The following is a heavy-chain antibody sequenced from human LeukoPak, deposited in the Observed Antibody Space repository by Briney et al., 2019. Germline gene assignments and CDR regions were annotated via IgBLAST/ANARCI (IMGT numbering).Heavy chain of an antibody. CDR1: GYTFTSYG. CDR3: AVDSSGYYFARNAFDI. D-gene: IGHD3-22*01. V-gene: IGHV1-18*01. Sequence: ASVKVSCKASGYTFTSYGISWVRQAPGQGLEWMGWISAYNGNTNYAQKLLGRVTMTTDTSTSTAYMELRSLRSDDTAVYYCAVDSSGYYFARNAFDIWGQGTMVTVSS. CDR2: ISAYNGNT. J-gene: IGHJ3*02.